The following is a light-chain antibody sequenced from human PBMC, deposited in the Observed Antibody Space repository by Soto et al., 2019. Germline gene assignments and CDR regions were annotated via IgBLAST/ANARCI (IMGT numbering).Light chain of an antibody. V-gene: IGLV2-14*01. Sequence: QSALTQPASVSGSPGQSITISCTGTSSDVGGYNYVSWYQQHPGKAPKPMIYDVSNRPSGVSNRFSGSKSGNTASLTISGLQAEDDADYYCSSYTSSSTLVVFGGGPKLTVL. J-gene: IGLJ2*01. CDR1: SSDVGGYNY. CDR2: DVS. CDR3: SSYTSSSTLVV.